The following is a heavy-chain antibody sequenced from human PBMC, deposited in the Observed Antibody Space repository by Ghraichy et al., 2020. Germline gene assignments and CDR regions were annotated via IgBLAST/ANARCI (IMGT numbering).Heavy chain of an antibody. Sequence: GGSLRLSCAASGFTFSSYAMSWVRQAPGKGLEWVSEISGSGDSTYYADSVKGRFTISRDNSKNTLYVQMNSLRAEDTAVFYCAKGAYYYDSGPYGMDVWGQGTTVTVSS. CDR3: AKGAYYYDSGPYGMDV. CDR2: ISGSGDST. CDR1: GFTFSSYA. J-gene: IGHJ6*02. D-gene: IGHD3-10*01. V-gene: IGHV3-23*01.